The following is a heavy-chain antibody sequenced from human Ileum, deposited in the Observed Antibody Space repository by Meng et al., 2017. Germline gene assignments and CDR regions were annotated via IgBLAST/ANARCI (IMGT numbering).Heavy chain of an antibody. CDR3: ASVGSYWDVSYYFDS. D-gene: IGHD2-21*01. CDR1: GGSFSGYS. Sequence: QLQTWGGGLLKPPETPCSPAAAYGGSFSGYSCGWIRHPPGKGLERLGVINHTGSTNYNQSPKRRVNISVDTSKTQFALNLKSGTAADTAVYFYASVGSYWDVSYYFDSWGQGILVTVSS. J-gene: IGHJ4*02. V-gene: IGHV4-34*01. CDR2: INHTGST.